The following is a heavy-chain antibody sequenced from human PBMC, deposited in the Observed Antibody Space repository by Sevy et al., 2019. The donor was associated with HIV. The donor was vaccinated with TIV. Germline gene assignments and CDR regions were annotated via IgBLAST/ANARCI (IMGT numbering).Heavy chain of an antibody. Sequence: GGSLRLSCAASGFTFTDYWMSWVRQTPGKGLEWVATIKQDESEKYYVDSVKGRFAISRDNGKNSVSLQMNGLRVEDTALYYCAREVGGFNWRPYYFDSWGQGTLVNVSS. CDR3: AREVGGFNWRPYYFDS. J-gene: IGHJ4*02. CDR2: IKQDESEK. V-gene: IGHV3-7*01. D-gene: IGHD3-3*01. CDR1: GFTFTDYW.